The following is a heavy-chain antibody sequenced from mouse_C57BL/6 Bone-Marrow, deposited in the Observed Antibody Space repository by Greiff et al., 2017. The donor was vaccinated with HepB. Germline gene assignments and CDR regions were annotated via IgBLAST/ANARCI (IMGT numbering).Heavy chain of an antibody. Sequence: VQLQQSGPELVKPGASVKISCKASGYAFSSSWMNWVKQRPGKGLEWIGRIYPGDGDTNYNGKFKGKATLTADKSSSTAYMQLSSLTSEDSAVYFCARLLRRGYFDVWGTGTTVTVSS. J-gene: IGHJ1*03. V-gene: IGHV1-82*01. CDR3: ARLLRRGYFDV. CDR1: GYAFSSSW. CDR2: IYPGDGDT. D-gene: IGHD1-2*01.